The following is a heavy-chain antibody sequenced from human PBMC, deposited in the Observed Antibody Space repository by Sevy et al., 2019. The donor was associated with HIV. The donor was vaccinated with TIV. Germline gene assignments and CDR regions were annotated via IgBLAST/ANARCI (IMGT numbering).Heavy chain of an antibody. CDR3: AIKITMIRGDQGPFDY. Sequence: GGSLRVSCADSGFTFSNYAMAWVRQAPGKGLEWVSAISVSGDFTYYADSVRGRFTVSRDKSKNTLFLQMNSLRAEDTAVCYCAIKITMIRGDQGPFDYRGQGTLVTVSS. V-gene: IGHV3-23*01. J-gene: IGHJ4*02. CDR1: GFTFSNYA. D-gene: IGHD3-10*01. CDR2: ISVSGDFT.